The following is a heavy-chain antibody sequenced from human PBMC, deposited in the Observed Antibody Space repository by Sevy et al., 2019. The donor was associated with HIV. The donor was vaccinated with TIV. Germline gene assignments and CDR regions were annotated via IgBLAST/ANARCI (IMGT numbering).Heavy chain of an antibody. CDR2: IYYSGST. CDR3: ARDRGAWGV. J-gene: IGHJ6*04. V-gene: IGHV4-59*01. Sequence: SETLSLTCTVSGGSISSYYWSWIRQPPGKGLEWIGYIYYSGSTNYNPSLKSRVTISVDTSKNQFSLKLSSVTAADTAVDYCARDRGAWGVWGKGTTVTVSS. D-gene: IGHD3-16*01. CDR1: GGSISSYY.